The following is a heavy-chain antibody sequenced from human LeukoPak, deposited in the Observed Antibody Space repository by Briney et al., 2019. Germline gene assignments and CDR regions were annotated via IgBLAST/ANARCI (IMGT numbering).Heavy chain of an antibody. J-gene: IGHJ5*02. CDR1: GFTFSSYW. CDR2: INGDGSST. CDR3: ARDHSSSWRGWFDP. D-gene: IGHD6-6*01. V-gene: IGHV3-74*01. Sequence: GGSLRLSCAASGFTFSSYWMYWVRQAPGKGLVWVSRINGDGSSTAYAGSVKGRFTISRDNAKNTLYLQMNSLRAEDTAVYYCARDHSSSWRGWFDPWGQGTLVTVSS.